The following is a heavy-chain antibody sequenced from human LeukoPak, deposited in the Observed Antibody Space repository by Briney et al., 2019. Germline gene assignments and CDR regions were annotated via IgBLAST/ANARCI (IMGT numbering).Heavy chain of an antibody. Sequence: GGSLRLSCAASGFSFSSCGMHWVRQAPGKGLEWVAFIRSDGSIKYYADSVKGRFTISRDNSKNTLYLQMSSLRPEDTAVYCCAKDLPAAYFDYWGQGTLVTVSS. D-gene: IGHD2-2*01. J-gene: IGHJ4*02. V-gene: IGHV3-30*02. CDR3: AKDLPAAYFDY. CDR2: IRSDGSIK. CDR1: GFSFSSCG.